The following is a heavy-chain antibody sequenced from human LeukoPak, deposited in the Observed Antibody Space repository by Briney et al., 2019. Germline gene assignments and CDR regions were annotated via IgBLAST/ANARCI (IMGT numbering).Heavy chain of an antibody. CDR1: GFTFSDYY. J-gene: IGHJ4*02. Sequence: GGSLRLSCAASGFTFSDYYMSWIRQAPGKGLEWVSHISSFSNFRSYADSVKGRFTISRDNAKNSLYLQVNSLRAEDTAVYYCAGPTIAAAGNFEYWGQGTLVTVSS. CDR3: AGPTIAAAGNFEY. CDR2: ISSFSNFR. D-gene: IGHD6-13*01. V-gene: IGHV3-11*03.